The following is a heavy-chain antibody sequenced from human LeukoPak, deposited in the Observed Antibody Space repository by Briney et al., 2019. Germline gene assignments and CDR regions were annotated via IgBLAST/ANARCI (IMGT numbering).Heavy chain of an antibody. V-gene: IGHV4-39*07. J-gene: IGHJ4*02. D-gene: IGHD2-15*01. CDR1: GGSISSSSYD. CDR2: IYYSGST. Sequence: SETLSLTCTVSGGSISSSSYDWGWIRQPPGKGLEWIGSIYYSGSTDYSPSRKRRVAISVDTSKNQFSLTLSPVTAADTAVYYCARPNIRYCSGGACSNEGSVYWGQGTLVTVSS. CDR3: ARPNIRYCSGGACSNEGSVY.